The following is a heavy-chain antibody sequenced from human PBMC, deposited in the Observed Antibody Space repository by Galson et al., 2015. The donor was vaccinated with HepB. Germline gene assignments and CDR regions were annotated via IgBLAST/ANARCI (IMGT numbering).Heavy chain of an antibody. CDR3: ARHGQDIVVVVAAPSDAFDI. D-gene: IGHD2-15*01. Sequence: QSGAEVNKPGESLRISCKGSGYSFTSDWISWVRQMPGKGLEWMGRIDPSDTYTNYSPSFQGNVTISADKSISTAYLQGSSLKASDTAMYYCARHGQDIVVVVAAPSDAFDIWGQGTMVTVSS. CDR2: IDPSDTYT. CDR1: GYSFTSDW. J-gene: IGHJ3*02. V-gene: IGHV5-10-1*01.